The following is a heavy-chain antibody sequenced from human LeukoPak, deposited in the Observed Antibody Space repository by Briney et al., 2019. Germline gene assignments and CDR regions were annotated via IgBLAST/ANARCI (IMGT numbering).Heavy chain of an antibody. D-gene: IGHD1-26*01. J-gene: IGHJ4*02. V-gene: IGHV3-66*01. CDR2: MYRGGST. CDR1: GFTVSNNY. CDR3: AKDLAGSGSYSFDY. Sequence: PGGSLRLSCAASGFTVSNNYMSWVRQAPGKGLEWVSVMYRGGSTYYADSVQGRFTMSRDNSKNTLYLQMNSLRAEDTAVYYCAKDLAGSGSYSFDYWGQGTLVTVSS.